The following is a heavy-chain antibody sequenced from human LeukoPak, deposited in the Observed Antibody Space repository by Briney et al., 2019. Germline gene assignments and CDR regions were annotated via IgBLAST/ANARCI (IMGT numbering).Heavy chain of an antibody. Sequence: PGGSLRLSCAASGFTFSSYSMNWVRQAPGKGLEWVSSISSSSSYIYYADSVKGRFTISRDNAKSSLYLQMNSLRAEDTAVYYCARDRLGDSGRYYGMDVWGQGTTVTVSS. CDR2: ISSSSSYI. D-gene: IGHD2-21*02. CDR3: ARDRLGDSGRYYGMDV. V-gene: IGHV3-21*01. J-gene: IGHJ6*02. CDR1: GFTFSSYS.